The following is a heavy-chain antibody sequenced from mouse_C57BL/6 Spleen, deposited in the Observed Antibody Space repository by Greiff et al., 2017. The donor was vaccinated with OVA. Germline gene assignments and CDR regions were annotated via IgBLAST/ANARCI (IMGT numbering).Heavy chain of an antibody. J-gene: IGHJ4*01. Sequence: DVKLVESGGGLVKPGGSLKLSCAASGFTFSDYGMHWVRQAPEKGLEWVAYISSGSSTIYYADTVKGRFTISRDNAKNTLFLQMTSLRSEDTAMNYCARHYDYDVFMDYWGQGTSVTVSS. CDR3: ARHYDYDVFMDY. V-gene: IGHV5-17*01. CDR1: GFTFSDYG. D-gene: IGHD2-4*01. CDR2: ISSGSSTI.